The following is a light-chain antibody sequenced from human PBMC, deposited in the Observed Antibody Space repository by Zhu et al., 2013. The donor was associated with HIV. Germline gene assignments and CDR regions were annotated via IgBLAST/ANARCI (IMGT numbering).Light chain of an antibody. J-gene: IGLJ3*02. V-gene: IGLV2-14*01. CDR3: QSYDGNILV. CDR2: EVT. Sequence: QSALTQPASVSGSPGQSITISCTGTSSDIGGYNFVSWYQQHPGKVPKLIISEVTNRPSGISDRFSGSKSGSTASLTISGLQAEDEADYYCQSYDGNILVFGGGTRLTVL. CDR1: SSDIGGYNF.